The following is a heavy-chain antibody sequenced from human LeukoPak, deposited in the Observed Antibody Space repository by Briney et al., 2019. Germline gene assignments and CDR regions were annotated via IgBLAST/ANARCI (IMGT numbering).Heavy chain of an antibody. CDR3: ARDSGTTGEVKFDP. CDR2: MNPNSGDT. D-gene: IGHD3-10*01. CDR1: GYTFTSYD. Sequence: ASVKVSCKASGYTFTSYDINWVRQATGQGLEWMGWMNPNSGDTGYPQKFQGRVTMTRDTSITTAYMELSSLRSEDTAVYYCARDSGTTGEVKFDPWGQGTLVTVSS. V-gene: IGHV1-8*01. J-gene: IGHJ5*02.